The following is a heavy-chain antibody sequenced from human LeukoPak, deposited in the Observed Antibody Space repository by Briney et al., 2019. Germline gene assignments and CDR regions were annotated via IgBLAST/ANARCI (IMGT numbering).Heavy chain of an antibody. CDR1: GFTFSSYA. J-gene: IGHJ4*02. Sequence: PGGSLRLSCAASGFTFSSYAMSWVRQARGKGLEWVSGISGSGGNTYYADSVKGRFTISRDNSKNTLDQQMNSLRAEDTAVYYCAKDPDISTVTALSFDYWGQGTLVTVSS. V-gene: IGHV3-23*01. CDR3: AKDPDISTVTALSFDY. CDR2: ISGSGGNT. D-gene: IGHD4-17*01.